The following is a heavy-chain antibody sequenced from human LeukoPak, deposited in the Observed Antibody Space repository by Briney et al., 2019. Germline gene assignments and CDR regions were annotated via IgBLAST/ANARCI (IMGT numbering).Heavy chain of an antibody. D-gene: IGHD2-15*01. Sequence: GASVKVSCKASGYTFTSYDINWVRQATGQGLEWMGWMNPNSGNTGYAQKFQGRVTMTRNTSISTAYMELSSLRSEDTAVYYCARGRFCSGGSCPEGYAFDIWGQGTMVTVSS. J-gene: IGHJ3*02. CDR2: MNPNSGNT. CDR3: ARGRFCSGGSCPEGYAFDI. CDR1: GYTFTSYD. V-gene: IGHV1-8*01.